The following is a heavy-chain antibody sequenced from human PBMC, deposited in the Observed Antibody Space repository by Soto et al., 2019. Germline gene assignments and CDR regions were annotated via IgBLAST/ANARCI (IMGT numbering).Heavy chain of an antibody. CDR1: GYTFNSYG. J-gene: IGHJ2*01. Sequence: QVQLVQSGVEVKMPGASVKVSCKGSGYTFNSYGISWVRQAPGQGLEWMGWISPYNGNTNSAPKCQGRLTMTTDTSTSRAYMELRSLRSDDTAVYYCTRHDRQADYGAKWYFDLCGRGTLVTVSS. D-gene: IGHD4-17*01. CDR2: ISPYNGNT. V-gene: IGHV1-18*01. CDR3: TRHDRQADYGAKWYFDL.